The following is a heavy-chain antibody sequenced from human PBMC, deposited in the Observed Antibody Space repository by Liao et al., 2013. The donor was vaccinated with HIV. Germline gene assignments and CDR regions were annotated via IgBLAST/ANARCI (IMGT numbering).Heavy chain of an antibody. D-gene: IGHD3-3*01. CDR3: AREAYYDFWSGYYGDYFYYMDV. Sequence: QVQLQESGPGLVKTLETLSLTCTVSRGSMSSGSYYWGWIRQPPGKGLEWIGSFYYGGSTYQNPSLKSRVTISVDTSKNQFSLKLSSVTAADTAVYYCAREAYYDFWSGYYGDYFYYMDVWGKGTTVTVSS. V-gene: IGHV4-39*07. CDR2: FYYGGST. CDR1: RGSMSSGSYY. J-gene: IGHJ6*03.